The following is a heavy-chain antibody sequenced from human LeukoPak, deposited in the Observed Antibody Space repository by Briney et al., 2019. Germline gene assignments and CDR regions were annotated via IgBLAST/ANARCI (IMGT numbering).Heavy chain of an antibody. CDR2: INPSGGST. Sequence: ASVRVSCKASGYTFTSYYIHCVRQAPGQGLEWMGIINPSGGSTNYAQKFQGRVTMTRDTSTSTVYMELSSLRSEDTAVYYCARARTGDLEYWGQGTLVTVSS. J-gene: IGHJ4*02. CDR3: ARARTGDLEY. CDR1: GYTFTSYY. V-gene: IGHV1-46*01. D-gene: IGHD7-27*01.